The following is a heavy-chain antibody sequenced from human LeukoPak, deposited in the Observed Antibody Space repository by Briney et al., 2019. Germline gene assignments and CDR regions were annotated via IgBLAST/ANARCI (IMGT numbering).Heavy chain of an antibody. CDR3: ARAGEYYYDSSGYTDAFDI. CDR2: INTNTGNP. Sequence: ASVKVSCKASGYTFTSYDINWVRQAPGQGLEWMGWINTNTGNPTYAQGFTGRFVFSLDTSVSTAYLQISSLKAEDTAVYYCARAGEYYYDSSGYTDAFDIWGQGTMVTVSS. J-gene: IGHJ3*02. V-gene: IGHV7-4-1*02. D-gene: IGHD3-22*01. CDR1: GYTFTSYD.